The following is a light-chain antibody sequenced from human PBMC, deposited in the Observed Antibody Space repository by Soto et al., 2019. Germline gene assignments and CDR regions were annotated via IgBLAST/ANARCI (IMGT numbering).Light chain of an antibody. J-gene: IGKJ3*01. CDR3: QQYGTSPYT. Sequence: EIVLTQSPGTLSLYPGERATLSCRASQSVTSSYLAWYQQKPGQAPRLLIYGASSRATGIPDRFRGSGSGADFTLTITRLEPEDFAVYYCQQYGTSPYTFGPGTKVDI. V-gene: IGKV3-20*01. CDR1: QSVTSSY. CDR2: GAS.